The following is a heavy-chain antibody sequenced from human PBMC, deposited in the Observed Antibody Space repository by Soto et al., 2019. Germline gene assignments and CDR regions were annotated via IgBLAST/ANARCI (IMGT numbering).Heavy chain of an antibody. Sequence: GASVKVSCKASGYTFTGYYMHWVRQAPGQGLEWMGWINPNSGGTNYAQKFQGWVTMTRDTSISTAYMELSRLRSDDTAVYYCARAIVVVPAAIAWFDPWGQGTLVTVSS. D-gene: IGHD2-2*01. CDR3: ARAIVVVPAAIAWFDP. J-gene: IGHJ5*02. CDR2: INPNSGGT. CDR1: GYTFTGYY. V-gene: IGHV1-2*04.